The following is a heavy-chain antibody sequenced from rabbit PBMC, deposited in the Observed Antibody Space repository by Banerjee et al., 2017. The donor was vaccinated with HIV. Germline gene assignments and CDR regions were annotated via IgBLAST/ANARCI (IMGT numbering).Heavy chain of an antibody. Sequence: QEQLVESGGGLVQPGGSLKLSCKASGFDFSTYGVNWVRQAPGKGLEWIGCISTGDGSTYYASWVNGRFSISRENTQNTVSLQMNSLTAADTATYFCVRAHASSSGYYTYLYLRGQGTLVTVS. V-gene: IGHV1S47*01. J-gene: IGHJ4*01. D-gene: IGHD1-1*01. CDR2: ISTGDGST. CDR1: GFDFSTYG. CDR3: VRAHASSSGYYTYLYL.